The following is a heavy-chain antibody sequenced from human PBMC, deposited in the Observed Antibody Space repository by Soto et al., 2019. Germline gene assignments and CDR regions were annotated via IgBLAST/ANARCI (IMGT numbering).Heavy chain of an antibody. CDR2: MSPNSENK. Sequence: ASVKVSCKTSGYTFTNFDVNWVRQAAGQGLEWMGWMSPNSENKGYAQKFQGRVSMTRDTSKTTAYMELSRLRSDDTAVYYCAREISVAGTTFDYWGQGTLVTAPQ. J-gene: IGHJ4*02. CDR1: GYTFTNFD. V-gene: IGHV1-8*01. D-gene: IGHD6-19*01. CDR3: AREISVAGTTFDY.